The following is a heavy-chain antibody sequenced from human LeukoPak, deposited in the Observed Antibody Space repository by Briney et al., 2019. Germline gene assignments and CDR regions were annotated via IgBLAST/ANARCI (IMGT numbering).Heavy chain of an antibody. CDR3: ARARAVRFLDY. J-gene: IGHJ4*02. V-gene: IGHV4-59*12. D-gene: IGHD3-3*01. CDR1: GGSISSYY. CDR2: IYYRGST. Sequence: SETLSLTCTVSGGSISSYYWSWIRQPPGKGLEWIGYIYYRGSTNYDPSLKSRVTISVDTSKNQFSLKLSSVTAADTAVYYCARARAVRFLDYWGQGTLVTVSS.